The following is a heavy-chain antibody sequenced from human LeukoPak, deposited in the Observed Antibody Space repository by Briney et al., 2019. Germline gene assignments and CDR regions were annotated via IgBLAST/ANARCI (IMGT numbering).Heavy chain of an antibody. V-gene: IGHV4-38-2*01. Sequence: SETLSLTCAVSGFSISTGYYWGWIRQPPGKGLEWIGSMYRSGSTYYNPSLKSRMTISLDTSKNQFSLKLDSVTASDTALYYCVSQVVPAAIPDAFDIWGRGTMVSVSS. CDR3: VSQVVPAAIPDAFDI. CDR1: GFSISTGYY. CDR2: MYRSGST. J-gene: IGHJ3*02. D-gene: IGHD2-2*01.